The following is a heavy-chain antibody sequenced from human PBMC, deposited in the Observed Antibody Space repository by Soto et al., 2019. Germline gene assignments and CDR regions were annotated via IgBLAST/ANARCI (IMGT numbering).Heavy chain of an antibody. D-gene: IGHD2-21*02. J-gene: IGHJ3*02. Sequence: QVQLVESGGGVVQPGRSLRLSCAASGFSFSSYGMHWVRQAPGKGLEWVAVIWYDGSNKYYADSVKGRFTISRDNSKNTRYLLMNSLRAEDKAVYYCAREVTGACDIWGLGTLVTVSP. CDR2: IWYDGSNK. V-gene: IGHV3-33*01. CDR3: AREVTGACDI. CDR1: GFSFSSYG.